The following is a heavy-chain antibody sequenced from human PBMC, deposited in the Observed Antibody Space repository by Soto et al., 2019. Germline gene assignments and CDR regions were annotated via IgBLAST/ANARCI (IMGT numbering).Heavy chain of an antibody. J-gene: IGHJ3*02. Sequence: QVQLQQWGAGLLKPSETLSLTCAVYGGSFSGYYWSWIRQPPGKGLEWIGEINHSGSTNYNPSLKSRVTISVDTSKNQFSLKLSSVTAADTAVYYCARGPTLDYDYIWGSPNAFDIWGQGTMVTVSS. CDR1: GGSFSGYY. V-gene: IGHV4-34*01. D-gene: IGHD3-16*01. CDR2: INHSGST. CDR3: ARGPTLDYDYIWGSPNAFDI.